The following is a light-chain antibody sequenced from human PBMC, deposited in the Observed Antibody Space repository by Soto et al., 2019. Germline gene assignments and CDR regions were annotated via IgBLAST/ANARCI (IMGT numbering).Light chain of an antibody. CDR2: EVS. CDR3: SSLTTSRTLEVL. Sequence: QSVLTQPASVSGSPGQSITISCTGTSSDVGGYNYVSWYQQHPGKAPKLMIYEVSNRPSGISNRFSGSKSGNTASLTISGLQAEDEADYYCSSLTTSRTLEVLFGGGTKLTVL. CDR1: SSDVGGYNY. J-gene: IGLJ2*01. V-gene: IGLV2-14*01.